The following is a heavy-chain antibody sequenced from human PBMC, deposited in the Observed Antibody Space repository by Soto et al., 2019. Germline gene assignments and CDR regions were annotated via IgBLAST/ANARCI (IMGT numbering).Heavy chain of an antibody. CDR1: GFTFSFYG. J-gene: IGHJ2*01. Sequence: QVQLVESGGGVVQPGRSLRLSCAASGFTFSFYGMHWVRQAPGKGLEWVALIWYDGTNTYHADSVKGRFTISRDNSKNTLYLQMNSLRADDTAVYYCARDVRSSYFELWGRGTLVTVSS. CDR2: IWYDGTNT. CDR3: ARDVRSSYFEL. V-gene: IGHV3-33*01.